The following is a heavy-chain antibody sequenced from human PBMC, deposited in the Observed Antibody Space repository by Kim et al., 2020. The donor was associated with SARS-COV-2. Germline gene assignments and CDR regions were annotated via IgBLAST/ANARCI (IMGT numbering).Heavy chain of an antibody. Sequence: GGSLRLSCAASGFTFSDYYMTWIRQAPGKGLEWISFISSGITYTNYADSVKGRFTISRDNAKNTVFLQMNSLRDGDTAVYFCVRGRNYYESSLFCPDMCGQGAKVTFPS. CDR2: ISSGITYT. CDR1: GFTFSDYY. V-gene: IGHV3-11*06. J-gene: IGHJ3*02. D-gene: IGHD3-22*01. CDR3: VRGRNYYESSLFCPDM.